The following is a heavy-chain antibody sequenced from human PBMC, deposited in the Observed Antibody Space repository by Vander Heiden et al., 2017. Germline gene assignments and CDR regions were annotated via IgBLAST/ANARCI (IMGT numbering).Heavy chain of an antibody. J-gene: IGHJ5*02. CDR3: ARDGMGATRSWFDR. Sequence: QVQLVQSGAEVMKPGASVNVSCKASGYTFTSYGISWVRQAPGQGLEWMGWISAYNRNTNYAQKFQGRVTMTTDTSTSTAFMELRSLRSDDTAVYYCARDGMGATRSWFDRWGQGTLVTVSS. D-gene: IGHD1-26*01. CDR1: GYTFTSYG. V-gene: IGHV1-18*01. CDR2: ISAYNRNT.